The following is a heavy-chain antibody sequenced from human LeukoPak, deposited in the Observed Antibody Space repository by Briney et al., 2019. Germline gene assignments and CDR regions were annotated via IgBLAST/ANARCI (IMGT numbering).Heavy chain of an antibody. J-gene: IGHJ4*02. V-gene: IGHV5-51*01. CDR2: IYPGDSDT. CDR1: GYSFTSYW. D-gene: IGHD2-15*01. CDR3: ASGYCSGGSCYPPLSFDY. Sequence: GESLKISCKGSGYSFTSYWIGWVRQMPGKGLEWMGIIYPGDSDTRYSPSFQGQVTISADKSISTAYLQWSSLKASDTAMYYCASGYCSGGSCYPPLSFDYWGQGTLVTVSS.